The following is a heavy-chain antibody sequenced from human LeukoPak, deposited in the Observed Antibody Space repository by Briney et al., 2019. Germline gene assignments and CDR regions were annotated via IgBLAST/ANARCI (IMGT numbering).Heavy chain of an antibody. CDR2: ISFDASNT. J-gene: IGHJ4*02. CDR1: GFTFNVYG. Sequence: GKSLRLSCAASGFTFNVYGMHWVRQAPGKGLEWLAIISFDASNTYYADSVKGRFTISRDNSKYTVNLQMSSLSADDMAVYFCARATSYYDNSASGYWGQGTLVTVSS. D-gene: IGHD3-16*01. CDR3: ARATSYYDNSASGY. V-gene: IGHV3-30*03.